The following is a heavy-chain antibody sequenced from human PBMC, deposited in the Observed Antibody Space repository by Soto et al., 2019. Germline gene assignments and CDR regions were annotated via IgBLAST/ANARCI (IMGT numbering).Heavy chain of an antibody. J-gene: IGHJ5*02. CDR2: ISAYNGNT. V-gene: IGHV1-18*01. CDR1: GYTFTSYG. Sequence: ASVKVSFKASGYTFTSYGISWVRQAPGQGLEWMGWISAYNGNTDYAQKLQGRVTMTTGTSTSTAYMELRSLRSDDAAVYYCARVMPVVVVAGWFDPWGQGTLVTVSS. D-gene: IGHD2-15*01. CDR3: ARVMPVVVVAGWFDP.